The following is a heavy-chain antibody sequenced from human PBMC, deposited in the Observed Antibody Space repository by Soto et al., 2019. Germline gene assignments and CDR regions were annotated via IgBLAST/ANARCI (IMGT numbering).Heavy chain of an antibody. V-gene: IGHV3-74*01. CDR1: GFTLSRDW. CDR2: ITSDGGSA. D-gene: IGHD3-22*01. J-gene: IGHJ5*02. Sequence: EVQLVESGGGSVQPGGSLRLQCAASGFTLSRDWMYWVRQAPGKGLSWVSRITSDGGSARYADSVNGRFTVARDNAKNLVFLEMNGLRVEDSAVYYCASEAIYSSGRGMDLWGQGIRVTVSS. CDR3: ASEAIYSSGRGMDL.